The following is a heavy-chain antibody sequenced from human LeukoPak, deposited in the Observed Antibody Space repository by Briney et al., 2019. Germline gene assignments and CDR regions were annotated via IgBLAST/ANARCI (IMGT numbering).Heavy chain of an antibody. CDR1: GYTFTSYG. D-gene: IGHD3-9*01. V-gene: IGHV1-18*01. J-gene: IGHJ4*02. Sequence: ASVKVSCKASGYTFTSYGISGVRQAPGQGVEWMGWISAYNGNTNYAQKLQGRVTMTTDTSTSTAYMEPRSLRSDDTAVYSCARDYDILTGYYRGSLYWGQGTLVTVSS. CDR3: ARDYDILTGYYRGSLY. CDR2: ISAYNGNT.